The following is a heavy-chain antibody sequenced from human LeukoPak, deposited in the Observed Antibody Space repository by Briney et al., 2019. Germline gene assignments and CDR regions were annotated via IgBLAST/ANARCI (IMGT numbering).Heavy chain of an antibody. CDR2: ISSSSSTI. CDR3: ARVQLSSSRYSSPYLIDY. Sequence: GGSLRLSCAASGFTFSSYSMNWVRQAPGKGLEWVSYISSSSSTIYYADSVKGRFTISRDNAKNSLYLQMNSLRAEDTAVYYCARVQLSSSRYSSPYLIDYWGQGTLVTVSS. CDR1: GFTFSSYS. J-gene: IGHJ4*02. D-gene: IGHD6-13*01. V-gene: IGHV3-48*01.